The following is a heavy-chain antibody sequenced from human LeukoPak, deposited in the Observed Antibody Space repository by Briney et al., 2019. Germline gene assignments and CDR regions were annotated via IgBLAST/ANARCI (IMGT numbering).Heavy chain of an antibody. CDR1: GGSISSSNW. CDR3: ASVDYYDSSGYYYPGSFDY. D-gene: IGHD3-22*01. J-gene: IGHJ4*02. V-gene: IGHV4-4*02. CDR2: IYHSGST. Sequence: PSETLSLTCAVSGGSISSSNWWSWVRQPPGKGLEWIGEIYHSGSTNYNPSLKSRVTISVDKSKNQSSLKLSSVTAADTAVYYCASVDYYDSSGYYYPGSFDYWGQGTLVTVSS.